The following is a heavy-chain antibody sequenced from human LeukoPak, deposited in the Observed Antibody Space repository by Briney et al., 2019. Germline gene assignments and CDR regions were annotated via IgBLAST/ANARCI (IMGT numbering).Heavy chain of an antibody. CDR3: ARIACTGGNCKPYYSSGLDV. CDR1: GFTFSTYG. CDR2: IWYDGSII. Sequence: GGSLRLSCAASGFTFSTYGMHWVRQAPGKGLEWVAVIWYDGSIIYYADSVKGRFTFSRDNSKSTMYLQMNSLSAEDTAVYYCARIACTGGNCKPYYSSGLDVWGQGTTVTVSS. J-gene: IGHJ6*02. D-gene: IGHD2-8*02. V-gene: IGHV3-33*01.